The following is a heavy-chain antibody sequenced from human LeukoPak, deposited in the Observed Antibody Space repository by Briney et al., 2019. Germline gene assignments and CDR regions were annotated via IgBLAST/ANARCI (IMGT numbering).Heavy chain of an antibody. CDR1: GYSFISYW. D-gene: IGHD3-22*01. CDR3: TRAERLVPNYYDSSGYYYALGY. J-gene: IGHJ4*02. Sequence: GESLKISCKGSGYSFISYWIGWVRQMPGKGLEWMWIIYPVDSDTRYSPSFQGQVTISADRSISTAYLQWSSLKASDTAMYYCTRAERLVPNYYDSSGYYYALGYWGQGTLVTVSS. CDR2: IYPVDSDT. V-gene: IGHV5-51*01.